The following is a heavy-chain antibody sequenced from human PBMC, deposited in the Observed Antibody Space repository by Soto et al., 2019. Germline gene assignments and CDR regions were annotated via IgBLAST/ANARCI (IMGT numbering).Heavy chain of an antibody. CDR2: ISSSSSTI. D-gene: IGHD2-2*01. CDR3: ARDRLVVVPAAHRYNWFDP. CDR1: GFTFSSYS. V-gene: IGHV3-48*01. Sequence: GRSLRLSCAASGFTFSSYSMNWVRQAPGKGLEWVSYISSSSSTIYYADSVKGRFTISRDNAKNSLYLQMNSLRAEDTAVYYCARDRLVVVPAAHRYNWFDPWGQGTLVTVSS. J-gene: IGHJ5*02.